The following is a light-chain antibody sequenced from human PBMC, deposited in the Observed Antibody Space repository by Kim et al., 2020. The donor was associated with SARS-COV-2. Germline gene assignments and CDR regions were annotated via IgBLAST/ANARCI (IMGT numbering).Light chain of an antibody. Sequence: EIVMTQSPATLSVSPGERATLSCRASQSIINNLAWYQQKPGQAPMLLISGASTRATGIPARFSGSGSGTEFTLTINSLQSEDFALYYCQQYNSWLITFGQWTRLEIK. CDR1: QSIINN. J-gene: IGKJ5*01. CDR2: GAS. CDR3: QQYNSWLIT. V-gene: IGKV3-15*01.